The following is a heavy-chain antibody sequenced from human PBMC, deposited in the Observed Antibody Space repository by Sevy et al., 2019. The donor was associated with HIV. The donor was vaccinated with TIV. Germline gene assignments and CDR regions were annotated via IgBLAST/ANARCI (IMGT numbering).Heavy chain of an antibody. J-gene: IGHJ3*01. D-gene: IGHD2-2*01. CDR1: GGSFSGYY. Sequence: SETLSLTCTVYGGSFSGYYWSWIRQPPGKGLEWIGEINHSGSYNYNPSLKSRVTIAVDKSKNQFSLKLSSVTAADTAVYYCARHCGGTSCSHASDVWGQGTMVTVSS. CDR2: INHSGSY. CDR3: ARHCGGTSCSHASDV. V-gene: IGHV4-34*01.